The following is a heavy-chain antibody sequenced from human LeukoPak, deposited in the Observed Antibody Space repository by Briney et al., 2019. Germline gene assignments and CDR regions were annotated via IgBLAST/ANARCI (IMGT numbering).Heavy chain of an antibody. J-gene: IGHJ3*02. Sequence: QSGGSLRLSCAASGFTFSSYEMNWVRQAPGKGQECVSYISSSGSTIYCADSVKGRFTISRDNAKNSLYLQMNSLRAEDTAVYYCARDFHCSSTACYAPDAFDIWGQGTLVTVSS. CDR1: GFTFSSYE. CDR3: ARDFHCSSTACYAPDAFDI. D-gene: IGHD2-2*01. V-gene: IGHV3-48*03. CDR2: ISSSGSTI.